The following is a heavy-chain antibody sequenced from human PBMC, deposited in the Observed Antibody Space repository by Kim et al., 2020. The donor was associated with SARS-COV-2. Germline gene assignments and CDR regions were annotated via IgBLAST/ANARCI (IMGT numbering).Heavy chain of an antibody. Sequence: GGSLRLSCVASGFTFSSYTMNWVRQAPGKGLEWISYFTSSSNSISYADSVKGRFAISRDNAQKSLYLQMNSLGADYTAVYYCARGRGSYYFDYWGQGSLVIVSS. CDR2: FTSSSNSI. V-gene: IGHV3-48*04. CDR1: GFTFSSYT. D-gene: IGHD1-26*01. J-gene: IGHJ4*02. CDR3: ARGRGSYYFDY.